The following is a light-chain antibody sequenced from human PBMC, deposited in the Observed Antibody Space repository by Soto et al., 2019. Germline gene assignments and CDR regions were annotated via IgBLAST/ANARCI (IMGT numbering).Light chain of an antibody. J-gene: IGKJ4*01. Sequence: DIVMTQSPDSLAVPLGERATVHCKPSQSLFFSSENQNHVAWYQKNPGQPPRLLIYWASIRAPRVPDRFSGSGSGTDFTLTISSLHAEDVAVYFCQQYYSPPLTFGGGTKVDIK. V-gene: IGKV4-1*01. CDR2: WAS. CDR3: QQYYSPPLT. CDR1: QSLFFSSENQNH.